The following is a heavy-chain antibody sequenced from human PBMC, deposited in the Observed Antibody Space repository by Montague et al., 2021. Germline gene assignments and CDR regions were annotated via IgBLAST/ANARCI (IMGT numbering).Heavy chain of an antibody. Sequence: CAISGDSVSVKAAAWNWVRQSPSRRPARLGRTYYRSKWYYDYAVSVKSRMTISPDTSKNQFSLQLSSVTPEDRAVYYCARDPRYSLSWSFDYWGQGTLVTVSS. CDR1: GDSVSVKAAA. CDR3: ARDPRYSLSWSFDY. D-gene: IGHD6-13*01. CDR2: TYYRSKWYY. V-gene: IGHV6-1*01. J-gene: IGHJ4*02.